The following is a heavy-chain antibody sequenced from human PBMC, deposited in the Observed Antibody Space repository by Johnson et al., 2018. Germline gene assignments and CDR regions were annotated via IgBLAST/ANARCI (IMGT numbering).Heavy chain of an antibody. Sequence: QVQLQESGGGEVQPGRSLRLSCAASGFTFSNYGIHWVRQAPGKGLEWVAFIPYVGSNKYYADSVKGRFTISRDNSKNTVFLQMNSLRPEDTAVYYCAKGGGGFLGFGVVVVWGQGTLVTVSS. CDR3: AKGGGGFLGFGVVVV. V-gene: IGHV3-30*18. J-gene: IGHJ4*02. D-gene: IGHD2-15*01. CDR2: IPYVGSNK. CDR1: GFTFSNYG.